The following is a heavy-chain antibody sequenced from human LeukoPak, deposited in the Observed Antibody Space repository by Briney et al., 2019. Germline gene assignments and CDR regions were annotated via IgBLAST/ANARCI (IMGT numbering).Heavy chain of an antibody. D-gene: IGHD3-3*01. CDR3: ARVPRDYDFWSGYYSNWFDP. Sequence: RASVKVSCKASGYTFTSYGISWVRQAPGQGLEWMGWISAYNGNTNYAQKLQGRVTMTTDTSTSTAYMELRSLRSEDTAVYYCARVPRDYDFWSGYYSNWFDPWGQGTLVTVSS. CDR2: ISAYNGNT. V-gene: IGHV1-18*01. J-gene: IGHJ5*02. CDR1: GYTFTSYG.